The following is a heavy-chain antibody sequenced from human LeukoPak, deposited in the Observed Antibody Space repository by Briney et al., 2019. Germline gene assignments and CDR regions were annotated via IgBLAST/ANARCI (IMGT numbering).Heavy chain of an antibody. CDR3: AREEVAGIDY. J-gene: IGHJ4*02. Sequence: SETLSPTCTVSGGSISSYYWSWIRQPPGKGLEWIGYIYYSGSTNYNPSLKSRVTISVDTSKNQFSLKLSSVTAADTAVYYCAREEVAGIDYWGQGTLVTVSS. V-gene: IGHV4-59*01. D-gene: IGHD6-19*01. CDR2: IYYSGST. CDR1: GGSISSYY.